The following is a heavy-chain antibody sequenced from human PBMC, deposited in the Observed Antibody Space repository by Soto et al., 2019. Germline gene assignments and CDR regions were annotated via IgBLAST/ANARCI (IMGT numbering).Heavy chain of an antibody. Sequence: GGSLRLSWAASGFNFSSYARSGVRQATGKGLEWVSAISGSGGSTYYADSVKGRFTISRDNSKNTLYLQMNSLRAEDTAVYYCAKDLVVVPAANFDYWGQGTLVTVSS. D-gene: IGHD2-2*01. CDR2: ISGSGGST. CDR3: AKDLVVVPAANFDY. V-gene: IGHV3-23*01. J-gene: IGHJ4*02. CDR1: GFNFSSYA.